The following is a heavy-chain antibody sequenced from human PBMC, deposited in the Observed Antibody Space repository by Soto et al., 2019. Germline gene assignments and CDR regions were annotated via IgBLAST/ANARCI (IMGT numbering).Heavy chain of an antibody. J-gene: IGHJ4*02. V-gene: IGHV3-7*03. CDR2: INQDGGGK. CDR3: ARGLSVEMAAIMGCYFDY. Sequence: GSLRLSCAASGFTFSRYWMTWVRQAPGKGLEWVANINQDGGGKYYVDSVKGRFAVSRDNARNSLYLQMNSLRVEDTAIYYCARGLSVEMAAIMGCYFDYWGRGTLVTVSS. D-gene: IGHD2-15*01. CDR1: GFTFSRYW.